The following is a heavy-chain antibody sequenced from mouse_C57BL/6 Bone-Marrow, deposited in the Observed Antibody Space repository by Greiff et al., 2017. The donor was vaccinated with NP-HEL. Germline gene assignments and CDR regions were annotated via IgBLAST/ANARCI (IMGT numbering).Heavy chain of an antibody. J-gene: IGHJ3*01. V-gene: IGHV1-82*01. CDR3: ARGVLRAWFAY. CDR1: GYAFSSSW. CDR2: IYPGDGDT. D-gene: IGHD1-1*01. Sequence: VQLQQSGPELVKPGASVKISCKASGYAFSSSWMNWVKQRPGKGLEWIGRIYPGDGDTNYNGKFKGKATLTADKSSSTAYMQLSSLTSEDSAVYFCARGVLRAWFAYWGQGTLVTVSA.